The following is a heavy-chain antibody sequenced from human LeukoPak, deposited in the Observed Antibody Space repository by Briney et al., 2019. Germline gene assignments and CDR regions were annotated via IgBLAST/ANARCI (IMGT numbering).Heavy chain of an antibody. Sequence: GGSLRLSCAASGITFSSYMLTWVRQAPGKGLEWVAVISYDGSNKYYADSVKGRFTISRDNSKNTLYLQMNSLRAEDTAVYYCAKGMDSGYPWGMDVWGQGTTVTVSS. CDR2: ISYDGSNK. CDR1: GITFSSYM. CDR3: AKGMDSGYPWGMDV. D-gene: IGHD3-22*01. J-gene: IGHJ6*02. V-gene: IGHV3-30*18.